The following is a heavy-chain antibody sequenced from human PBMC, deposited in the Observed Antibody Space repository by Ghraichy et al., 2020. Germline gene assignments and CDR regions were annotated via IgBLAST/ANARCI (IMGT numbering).Heavy chain of an antibody. V-gene: IGHV4-59*01. D-gene: IGHD2-15*01. J-gene: IGHJ4*02. CDR1: DGSINSYY. Sequence: GSLRLPCIVSDGSINSYYWNWIRQSPGKGLEWIGYIYYSGRTSYNPSLKSRVTMSVDTSKNQFSLKLTSVTAADTAVYYCARAGDCSGGSCYSCDYWGQGILVTVSS. CDR2: IYYSGRT. CDR3: ARAGDCSGGSCYSCDY.